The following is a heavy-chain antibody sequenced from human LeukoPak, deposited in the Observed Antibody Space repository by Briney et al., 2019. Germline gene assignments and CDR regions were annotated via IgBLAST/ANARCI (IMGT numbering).Heavy chain of an antibody. CDR3: AKYLGYTISWIDY. Sequence: GGSLRLSCAASGFTFSRCDMSWVRQVREKGLEWVSTISGTGVSTYYADSVKGRFTISRDNSQNTLYLQMNSLRAEDTALYYCAKYLGYTISWIDYWGQGTLVTVSS. CDR2: ISGTGVST. CDR1: GFTFSRCD. J-gene: IGHJ4*02. V-gene: IGHV3-23*01. D-gene: IGHD6-13*01.